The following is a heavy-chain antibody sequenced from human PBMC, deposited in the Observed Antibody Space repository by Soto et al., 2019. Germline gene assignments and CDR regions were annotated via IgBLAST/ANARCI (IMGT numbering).Heavy chain of an antibody. J-gene: IGHJ3*01. V-gene: IGHV5-51*01. D-gene: IGHD6-25*01. Sequence: ESLKISCKIAGYRFTNYWIGWVRQMPGKGLEWMGIVYPGDYETRYSPSFQGQVSISADKSISTAYLQWSSLKASDTAMYYCEKNHSGSPYDAIDLWGQGTMVTVSS. CDR1: GYRFTNYW. CDR3: EKNHSGSPYDAIDL. CDR2: VYPGDYET.